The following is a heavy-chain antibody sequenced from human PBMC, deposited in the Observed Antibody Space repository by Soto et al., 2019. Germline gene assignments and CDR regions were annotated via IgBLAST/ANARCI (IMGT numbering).Heavy chain of an antibody. Sequence: QVQLVQSGAEVKKPGSSVKVSCKASGGTFSSYAISWVRQAPGQGLEWMGGIIPIFGTANYAQKFQGRVTITADESTSTAYMELRSLSSEDTAVYYCARDQGGNYYDSSGFVYYWGQGTLVTVSS. D-gene: IGHD3-22*01. V-gene: IGHV1-69*01. J-gene: IGHJ4*02. CDR1: GGTFSSYA. CDR2: IIPIFGTA. CDR3: ARDQGGNYYDSSGFVYY.